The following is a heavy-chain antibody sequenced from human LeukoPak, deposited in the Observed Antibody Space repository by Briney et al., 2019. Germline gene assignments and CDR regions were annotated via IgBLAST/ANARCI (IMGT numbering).Heavy chain of an antibody. Sequence: SETLSLTCVVSGGSINNYYWSWLRQPPGKGLEWMGYFYYTGSTNYNPSLKSRVTISVDTSKNQFSLKLSSVTAADTAVYYCARRTGYCTGTNCYASFDYWGQGTLVTVSS. CDR2: FYYTGST. D-gene: IGHD2-2*03. CDR3: ARRTGYCTGTNCYASFDY. V-gene: IGHV4-59*01. CDR1: GGSINNYY. J-gene: IGHJ4*02.